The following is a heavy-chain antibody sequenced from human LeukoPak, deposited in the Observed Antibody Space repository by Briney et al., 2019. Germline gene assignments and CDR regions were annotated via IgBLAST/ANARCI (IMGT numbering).Heavy chain of an antibody. V-gene: IGHV3-23*01. J-gene: IGHJ5*02. CDR2: ISGSGGST. CDR1: GFTFSSYA. Sequence: TGGSLRLSCAASGFTFSSYAMSWVRQAPGKGLEWVSAISGSGGSTYYADSVKGRFTISRDNSKNTLYLQMNSLRAEDTAVYYCARGRDWEMATIGLFWYNWFDPWGQGTLVTVSS. D-gene: IGHD5-24*01. CDR3: ARGRDWEMATIGLFWYNWFDP.